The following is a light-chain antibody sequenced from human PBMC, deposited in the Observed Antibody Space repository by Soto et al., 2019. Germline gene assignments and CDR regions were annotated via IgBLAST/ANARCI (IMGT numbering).Light chain of an antibody. CDR3: QQHNNWPLYT. CDR1: QSVSSN. J-gene: IGKJ2*01. V-gene: IGKV3-15*01. CDR2: GPS. Sequence: EIVMTQSPATLSVSPGETATLSCRASQSVSSNLACYQQKPGQAPRLLIDGPSTRATGIPARFGGSGSGTEFTLTISSLQSEDFAVYYCQQHNNWPLYTFGQGTKLEIK.